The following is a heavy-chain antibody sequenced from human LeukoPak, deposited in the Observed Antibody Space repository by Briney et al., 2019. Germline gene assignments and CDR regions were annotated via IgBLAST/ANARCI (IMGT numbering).Heavy chain of an antibody. V-gene: IGHV1-2*02. J-gene: IGHJ5*02. Sequence: ASVKVSCKASGYTFTGYYMHWVRQAPGQGLEWMGWINPNSGGTNYAQKFQGRVTMTRDTSISTAYMELSRLRSDDTAVYYCVRDLVVPAAIRWFDPWGQGTLVTVSS. D-gene: IGHD2-2*01. CDR2: INPNSGGT. CDR1: GYTFTGYY. CDR3: VRDLVVPAAIRWFDP.